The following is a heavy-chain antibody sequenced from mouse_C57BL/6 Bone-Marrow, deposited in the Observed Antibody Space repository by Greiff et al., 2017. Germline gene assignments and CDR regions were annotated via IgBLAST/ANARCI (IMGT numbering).Heavy chain of an antibody. CDR2: INPGSGGT. D-gene: IGHD2-1*01. CDR1: GYAFTNYL. V-gene: IGHV1-54*01. Sequence: QVQLQQPGAELVKPGASVKMSCKASGYAFTNYLIEWVKQRPGQGLEWIGVINPGSGGTNYNEQFKGKATLTADKSSSTAYMQLSSLTSEDSAVYFCARNYHWYFDVGGTGTTVTVSS. CDR3: ARNYHWYFDV. J-gene: IGHJ1*03.